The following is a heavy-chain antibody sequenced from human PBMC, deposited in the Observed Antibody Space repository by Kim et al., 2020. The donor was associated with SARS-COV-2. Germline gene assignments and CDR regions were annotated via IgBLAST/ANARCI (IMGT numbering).Heavy chain of an antibody. CDR1: GFTFSSYA. V-gene: IGHV3-23*01. Sequence: GGSLRLSCAASGFTFSSYAMSWVRQAPGKGLEWVSAISGSGGSTYYADSVKGRFTISRDNSKNTLYLQMNSLRAEDTAVYYCAKFLYYYDSSGYYFTRCAFDIWGQGTMVTVSS. CDR2: ISGSGGST. D-gene: IGHD3-22*01. CDR3: AKFLYYYDSSGYYFTRCAFDI. J-gene: IGHJ3*02.